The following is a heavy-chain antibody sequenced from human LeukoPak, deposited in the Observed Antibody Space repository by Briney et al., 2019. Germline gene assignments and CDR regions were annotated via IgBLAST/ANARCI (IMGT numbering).Heavy chain of an antibody. CDR2: IIPILGIA. V-gene: IGHV1-69*04. CDR1: GGTFSIYA. D-gene: IGHD3-22*01. CDR3: ARSPYYDSSGLPFDY. J-gene: IGHJ4*02. Sequence: AASVNVSCKASGGTFSIYAISWVRQAPGQGLEWMGRIIPILGIANYAQKFQGRVTITADKSTSTAYMEPSSLRSEDTAVYYCARSPYYDSSGLPFDYWGQGTLVTVSS.